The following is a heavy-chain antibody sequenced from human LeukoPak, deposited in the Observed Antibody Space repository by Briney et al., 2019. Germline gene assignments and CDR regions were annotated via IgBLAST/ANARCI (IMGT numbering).Heavy chain of an antibody. D-gene: IGHD1-1*01. CDR2: IWYDGSNT. J-gene: IGHJ5*02. CDR3: ARDPGPLDT. CDR1: GFTFSSYG. Sequence: GRSLRLSCAASGFTFSSYGLHWVRQAPGKGLEWVAVIWYDGSNTYYPDSVKGRFTISRDDSKNTLYLQMNSLRAEDTAVYYCARDPGPLDTWGQGTLVTVSS. V-gene: IGHV3-33*01.